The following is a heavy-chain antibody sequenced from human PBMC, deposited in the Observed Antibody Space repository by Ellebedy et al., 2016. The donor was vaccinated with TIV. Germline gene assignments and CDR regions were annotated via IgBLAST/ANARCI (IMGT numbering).Heavy chain of an antibody. D-gene: IGHD3-22*01. CDR1: RFTFSTYA. CDR2: ISGSGASA. Sequence: GGSLRLSXAASRFTFSTYAMSWVRQAPGKGPEWVSTISGSGASADYADSVKGRFTVSRDNSKNILSLQMNSLRAEDTAVYYCAKAQVTFTVVVFDFWGQGTQVTVSS. J-gene: IGHJ5*01. CDR3: AKAQVTFTVVVFDF. V-gene: IGHV3-23*01.